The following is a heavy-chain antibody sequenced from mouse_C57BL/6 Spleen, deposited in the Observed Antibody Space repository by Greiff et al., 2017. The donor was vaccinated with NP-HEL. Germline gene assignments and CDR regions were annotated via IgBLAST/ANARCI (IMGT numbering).Heavy chain of an antibody. V-gene: IGHV1-66*01. Sequence: VQLQQSGPELVKPGASVKISCKASGYSFTSYYIHWVKQRPGQGLEWIGWIYPGSGNTKYNEKFKGKATLTADTSSSTAYMQLSSLTSEDSAVYYCARKGDYYGSSYGGAMDYWGQGTSVTVSS. CDR3: ARKGDYYGSSYGGAMDY. J-gene: IGHJ4*01. D-gene: IGHD1-1*01. CDR2: IYPGSGNT. CDR1: GYSFTSYY.